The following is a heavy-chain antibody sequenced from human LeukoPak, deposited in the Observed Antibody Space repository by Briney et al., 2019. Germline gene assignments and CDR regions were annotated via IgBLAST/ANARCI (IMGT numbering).Heavy chain of an antibody. CDR3: ARIRSPVSYFDY. D-gene: IGHD3-10*01. CDR1: GYTFTGYY. V-gene: IGHV1-2*04. J-gene: IGHJ4*02. CDR2: INPNSGGT. Sequence: ASVKVSCKASGYTFTGYYMHWVRQAPGQGLEWMGWINPNSGGTNYAQKFRGWVTMTRDTSISTAYMELSRLRSDDTAVYYCARIRSPVSYFDYWGQGTLVTVSS.